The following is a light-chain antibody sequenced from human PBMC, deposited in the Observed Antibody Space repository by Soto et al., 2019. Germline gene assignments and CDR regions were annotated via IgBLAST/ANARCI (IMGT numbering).Light chain of an antibody. CDR1: EGINDW. CDR3: QQYNIYSFT. V-gene: IGKV1-5*01. J-gene: IGKJ1*01. Sequence: DIQMTQSPPTPSASVGDRVTITCRASEGINDWLAWYQQKPGNAPKLLIYHASRLQSGVPSRFSGSGFGTEFTLTISSLQPDDFAPYYCQQYNIYSFTFGQGTRVEIK. CDR2: HAS.